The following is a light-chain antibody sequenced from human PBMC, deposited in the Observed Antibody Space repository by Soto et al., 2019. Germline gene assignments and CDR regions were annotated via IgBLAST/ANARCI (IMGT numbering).Light chain of an antibody. CDR2: AAS. J-gene: IGKJ4*01. CDR3: QQYGSYPLT. V-gene: IGKV1-39*01. CDR1: QSISSY. Sequence: DIQMTQSPSSGSASVGDRVTMTCRASQSISSYLNWYQQKPGKAPKLLIYAASSLESGVPSRFSGSGSGTEFTLTISSLQPDDLATYYCQQYGSYPLTFGGGTKVDIK.